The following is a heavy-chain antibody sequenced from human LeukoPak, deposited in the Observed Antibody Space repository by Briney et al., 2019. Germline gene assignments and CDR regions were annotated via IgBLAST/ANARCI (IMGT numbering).Heavy chain of an antibody. CDR3: ARVKFECSSTSCAPLDY. CDR2: INWNGGGT. Sequence: GGSLRLSCAASGFTFDDYGMSWVRQAPGKGLEWVSGINWNGGGTGYADSVKGRFTISRDNAKNSLYLQMNSLRAEDTALYHCARVKFECSSTSCAPLDYWGQGTLVTVSS. CDR1: GFTFDDYG. V-gene: IGHV3-20*01. J-gene: IGHJ4*02. D-gene: IGHD2-2*01.